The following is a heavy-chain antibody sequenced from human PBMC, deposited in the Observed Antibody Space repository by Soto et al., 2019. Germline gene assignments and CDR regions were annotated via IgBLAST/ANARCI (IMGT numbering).Heavy chain of an antibody. J-gene: IGHJ4*02. V-gene: IGHV1-3*01. D-gene: IGHD6-13*01. CDR3: ARGSSWAHFDY. CDR2: INAANGNI. CDR1: GYTFTSYA. Sequence: QVQLVQSGAEVKKPGASVKVSCKASGYTFTSYAMHWVRQAPGQRLEWMRWINAANGNIKYAQKFQGRVTITRDTSASIVYMELSSLRSEDTVVYYCARGSSWAHFDYWGQGTLVTVSS.